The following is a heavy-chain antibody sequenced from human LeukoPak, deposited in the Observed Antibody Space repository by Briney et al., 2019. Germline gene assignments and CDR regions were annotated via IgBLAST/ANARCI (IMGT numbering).Heavy chain of an antibody. D-gene: IGHD1-26*01. V-gene: IGHV3-21*01. CDR3: ARESGGTSSLNY. CDR1: GFTVSSNY. Sequence: GGSLRLSCAASGFTVSSNYMSWVRQAPGKGLEWVSSISSSSSYIYYADSVKGRFTISRDNAKNSLYLQMNSLRAEDTAVYYCARESGGTSSLNYWGQGTLVTVSS. CDR2: ISSSSSYI. J-gene: IGHJ4*02.